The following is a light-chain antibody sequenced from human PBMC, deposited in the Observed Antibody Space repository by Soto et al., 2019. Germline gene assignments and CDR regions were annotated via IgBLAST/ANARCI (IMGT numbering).Light chain of an antibody. CDR1: QTVSRN. J-gene: IGKJ1*01. CDR3: QRYNDWWT. Sequence: EVVLTQSPATLSVSPGERATLSCRASQTVSRNLAWYQQRPGQAPRLLIYDTSNRAAGVPARFSGSGSGTEFTLTISGLQSEDFAVYHRQRYNDWWTFGQGTKVDIK. V-gene: IGKV3-15*01. CDR2: DTS.